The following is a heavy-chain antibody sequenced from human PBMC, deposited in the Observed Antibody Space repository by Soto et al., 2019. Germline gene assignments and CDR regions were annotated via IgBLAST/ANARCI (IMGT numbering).Heavy chain of an antibody. V-gene: IGHV2-5*02. CDR1: GFSLSTSGVG. Sequence: QITLKESGPTLVKPTQTLTLTCTFSGFSLSTSGVGVGWIRQPPGKALEWLALIYWDDDKRYSPSLKSRLTITKDASKNQAVLTTTNMDPVDTATYYCAHTHPTVSHSYDSSGYPKGWFDPWGQGTLVTVSS. D-gene: IGHD3-22*01. J-gene: IGHJ5*02. CDR3: AHTHPTVSHSYDSSGYPKGWFDP. CDR2: IYWDDDK.